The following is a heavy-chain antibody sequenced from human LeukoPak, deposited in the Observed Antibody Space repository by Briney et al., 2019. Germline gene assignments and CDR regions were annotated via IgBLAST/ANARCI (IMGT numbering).Heavy chain of an antibody. Sequence: ASVKVSCKASGYTFTSYGISGVRQARGQGLEWMGWMSAYNGNTNYAQKLQGRVTMTTDTSTSTAYMELRSLRSDDTAVYYCARDRVGQQLVLQWFDPWGQGTLVTVSS. CDR2: MSAYNGNT. J-gene: IGHJ5*02. D-gene: IGHD6-13*01. CDR3: ARDRVGQQLVLQWFDP. CDR1: GYTFTSYG. V-gene: IGHV1-18*01.